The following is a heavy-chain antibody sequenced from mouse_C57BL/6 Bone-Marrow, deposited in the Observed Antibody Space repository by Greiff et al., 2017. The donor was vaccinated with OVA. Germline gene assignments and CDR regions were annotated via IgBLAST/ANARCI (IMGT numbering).Heavy chain of an antibody. CDR3: ARGNLFIRPLYDYAMDY. V-gene: IGHV5-17*01. CDR1: GFTFSDYG. D-gene: IGHD1-2*01. CDR2: ISSGSSTI. Sequence: VQLQQSGGGLVKPGGSLKLSCAASGFTFSDYGMHWVRQAPEKGLEWVAYISSGSSTIYYADKVKGRFTISRDNAKNTLFLQMTSLRSEDTAMYYCARGNLFIRPLYDYAMDYWGQGTAVTVSS. J-gene: IGHJ4*01.